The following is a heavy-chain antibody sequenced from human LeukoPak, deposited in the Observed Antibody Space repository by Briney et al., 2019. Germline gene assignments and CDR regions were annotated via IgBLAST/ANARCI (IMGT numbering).Heavy chain of an antibody. CDR1: GFTFSSYA. CDR3: ASLWASTVVTPSWYFDL. J-gene: IGHJ2*01. CDR2: ISYDGSNK. Sequence: GGSLRLSCAASGFTFSSYAMHWVRQAPGKGLEWVAVISYDGSNKYYADSVKGRFTISRDNAKNSLYLQMNSLRAEDTAVYYCASLWASTVVTPSWYFDLWGRGTLVTVSS. D-gene: IGHD4-23*01. V-gene: IGHV3-30-3*01.